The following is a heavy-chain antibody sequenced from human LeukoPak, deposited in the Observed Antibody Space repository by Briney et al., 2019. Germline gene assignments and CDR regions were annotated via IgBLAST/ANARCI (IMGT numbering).Heavy chain of an antibody. V-gene: IGHV5-51*01. CDR2: IYPGDSET. Sequence: GESLKISCKGAGDSFPSYWIAWVRQMPGKGLEWMGIIYPGDSETRYSPSFQGQVTISADKSISTAYLQWSSLKASDTAMYYCARRDSNGYNHFEYWGQGTLVTVSS. CDR1: GDSFPSYW. CDR3: ARRDSNGYNHFEY. J-gene: IGHJ4*02. D-gene: IGHD3-22*01.